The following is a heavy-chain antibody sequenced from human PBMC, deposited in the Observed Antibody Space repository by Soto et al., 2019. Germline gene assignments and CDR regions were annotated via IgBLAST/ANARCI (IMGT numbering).Heavy chain of an antibody. CDR1: GFTFSSSW. Sequence: EVQLLESGGGLVQPGGSLRLSCAASGFTFSSSWMHWVRQAPGKGLVWVSRINSDGSTTNYAASVKGRFTISRDNAKNTLYLQMNSLRAEDTAVYYCARADESSGYSFDYWGQGTLVTVSS. J-gene: IGHJ4*02. CDR2: INSDGSTT. D-gene: IGHD3-22*01. CDR3: ARADESSGYSFDY. V-gene: IGHV3-74*02.